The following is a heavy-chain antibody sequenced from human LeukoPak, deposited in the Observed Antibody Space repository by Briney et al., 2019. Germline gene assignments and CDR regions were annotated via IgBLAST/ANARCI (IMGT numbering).Heavy chain of an antibody. J-gene: IGHJ4*02. CDR2: MNPNSGNT. D-gene: IGHD5-24*01. CDR3: ARATPGGLHGYSFDY. CDR1: GYTFKNYD. Sequence: ASVTVSCKASGYTFKNYDINWVRQATGQGLEWMGWMNPNSGNTGFAQKFQDRVSMTRDTSINTAYMELTSLGSGDTAVYYCARATPGGLHGYSFDYWGQGTVVTVYS. V-gene: IGHV1-8*02.